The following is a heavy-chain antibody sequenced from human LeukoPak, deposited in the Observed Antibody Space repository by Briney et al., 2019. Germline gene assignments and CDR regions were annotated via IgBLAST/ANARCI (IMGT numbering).Heavy chain of an antibody. Sequence: GGSLRLSCAAPGFTFSSYAMHWVRQAPGKGLEWVAVISYDGSNKYYADSVKGRFTISRDNSKNTLYLQMNSLRAEDTAVYHCARTNDYGGNFDYWGQGTLVTVSS. J-gene: IGHJ4*02. V-gene: IGHV3-30-3*01. CDR3: ARTNDYGGNFDY. D-gene: IGHD4-23*01. CDR1: GFTFSSYA. CDR2: ISYDGSNK.